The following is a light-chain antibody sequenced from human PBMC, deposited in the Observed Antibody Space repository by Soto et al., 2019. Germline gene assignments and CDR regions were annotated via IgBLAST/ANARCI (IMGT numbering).Light chain of an antibody. Sequence: QAVVTQEPSLTVSPGGTVTLTCGSSTLAVTSNHHPFWFQQKAGQAPRTLIYDTSNKHSWTPARFSGSLLGDKAALTLSGAQPEDEAQYYCLLSYNAARVFGGGTKVTVL. J-gene: IGLJ2*01. CDR1: TLAVTSNHH. CDR3: LLSYNAARV. V-gene: IGLV7-46*01. CDR2: DTS.